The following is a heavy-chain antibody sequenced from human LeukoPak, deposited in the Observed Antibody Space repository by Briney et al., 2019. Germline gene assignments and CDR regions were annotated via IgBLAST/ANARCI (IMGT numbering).Heavy chain of an antibody. J-gene: IGHJ4*02. CDR3: ARVSSGWYIDY. D-gene: IGHD6-19*01. CDR1: GYSISSGYY. Sequence: SETLSLTCTVSGYSISSGYYWGWIRQPPGKGLEWIGSIYHSGSTYYNPSLKSRVTISVDTSKNQFSLKLSSVTAADTAAYYCARVSSGWYIDYWGQGTLVTVSS. V-gene: IGHV4-38-2*02. CDR2: IYHSGST.